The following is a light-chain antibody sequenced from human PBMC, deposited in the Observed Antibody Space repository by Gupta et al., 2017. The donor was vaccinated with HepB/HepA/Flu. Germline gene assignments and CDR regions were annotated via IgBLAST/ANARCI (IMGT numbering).Light chain of an antibody. J-gene: IGKJ2*04. V-gene: IGKV3-20*01. CDR1: QSVSSSY. CDR3: QQYGSSLLCI. Sequence: EIVLTQSPGTLSLSPGERATLSCRASQSVSSSYLAWYQQKPCQAPRLLIYGASSRATGIPDRFSGSGYGTDFTLTISRREPEDFAVYYCQQYGSSLLCIFGQGTKMEIK. CDR2: GAS.